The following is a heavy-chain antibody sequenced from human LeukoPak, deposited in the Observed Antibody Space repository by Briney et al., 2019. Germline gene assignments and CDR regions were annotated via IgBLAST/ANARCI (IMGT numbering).Heavy chain of an antibody. V-gene: IGHV1-69*05. CDR1: GYTFASYG. D-gene: IGHD3-3*01. J-gene: IGHJ3*02. CDR2: IIPIFGTA. CDR3: ARDWDDFPERHAFDI. Sequence: GASVKVSCKASGYTFASYGISWVRQAPGQGLEWMGRIIPIFGTANYAQKFQGRVTITTDESTSTAYMELSSLRSEDTAVYYCARDWDDFPERHAFDIWGQGTMVTVSS.